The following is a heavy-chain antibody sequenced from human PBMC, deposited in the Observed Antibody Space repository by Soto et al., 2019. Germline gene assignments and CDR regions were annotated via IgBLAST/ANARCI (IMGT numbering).Heavy chain of an antibody. CDR1: GGSISSSSYY. D-gene: IGHD1-1*01. J-gene: IGHJ6*03. V-gene: IGHV4-39*01. CDR2: IYYSGST. CDR3: ASPRSSRVQNEDYYYYYMDV. Sequence: SETLSLTCTVSGGSISSSSYYWGWIRQPPGKGLEWIGSIYYSGSTYYNPSLKSRVAISVDTSKNQFSLKLSSVTAADTAVYYCASPRSSRVQNEDYYYYYMDVWGKGTTVTVSS.